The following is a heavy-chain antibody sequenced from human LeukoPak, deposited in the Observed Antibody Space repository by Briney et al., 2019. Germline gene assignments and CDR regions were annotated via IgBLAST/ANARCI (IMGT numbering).Heavy chain of an antibody. CDR1: GGSISSSSYY. J-gene: IGHJ5*02. CDR2: IYYSGST. V-gene: IGHV4-39*07. CDR3: ARAPGHLWWSPDFHWFDP. Sequence: SETLSLTCTVSGGSISSSSYYWGWIRQPPGKGLEWIGSIYYSGSTYYNPSLKSRVTISVDTSKNQFSLKLSSVTAADTAVYYCARAPGHLWWSPDFHWFDPWGQGTLVTVSS. D-gene: IGHD2-21*01.